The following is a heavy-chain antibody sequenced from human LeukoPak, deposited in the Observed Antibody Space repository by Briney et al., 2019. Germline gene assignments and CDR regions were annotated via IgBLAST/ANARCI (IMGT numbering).Heavy chain of an antibody. CDR2: ISAYNGNT. CDR1: GYTFTSYG. J-gene: IGHJ6*02. D-gene: IGHD2-2*01. CDR3: ARDDIVVVPAATHYYYGMDV. V-gene: IGHV1-18*01. Sequence: ASVQVSCKASGYTFTSYGISWVRQAPGQGLEWMGWISAYNGNTNYAQKLQGRVTMTTDTSMSTAYMELRSLRSEDTAVYYCARDDIVVVPAATHYYYGMDVWGQGTTVTVSS.